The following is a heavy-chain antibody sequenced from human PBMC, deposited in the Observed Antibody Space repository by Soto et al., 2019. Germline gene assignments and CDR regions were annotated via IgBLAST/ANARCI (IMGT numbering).Heavy chain of an antibody. J-gene: IGHJ6*02. V-gene: IGHV1-2*04. CDR2: INPNSGGT. CDR3: ARNVMGIAADVGGMDV. Sequence: ASVKVSCKASGYTFTGYYMHWVRQAPGQGLEWMGWINPNSGGTNYAQKFQGWVTMTRDTSISTAYMELSRLRSDDTAVYYCARNVMGIAADVGGMDVWGQGTTVTASS. D-gene: IGHD6-13*01. CDR1: GYTFTGYY.